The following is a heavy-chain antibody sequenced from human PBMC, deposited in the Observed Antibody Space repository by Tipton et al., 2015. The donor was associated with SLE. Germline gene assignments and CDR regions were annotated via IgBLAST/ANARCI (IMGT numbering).Heavy chain of an antibody. J-gene: IGHJ4*02. CDR1: GFTFSSYA. CDR2: ISGSGGST. CDR3: AKVDPQYYYDSSGYYGY. V-gene: IGHV3-23*01. Sequence: SLRLSCAASGFTFSSYAMSWVRQAPGKGLEWVSAISGSGGSTYYADSVKGRFTISRDNSKNTLYLQMNSLRAEDTAVYYCAKVDPQYYYDSSGYYGYWGQGTLVTVSS. D-gene: IGHD3-22*01.